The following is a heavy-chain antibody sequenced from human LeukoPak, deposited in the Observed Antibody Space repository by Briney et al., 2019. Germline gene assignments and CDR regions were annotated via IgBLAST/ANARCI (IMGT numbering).Heavy chain of an antibody. D-gene: IGHD2-2*01. CDR3: ARALRFVVGGYYHYYGMDV. CDR1: GGSISSYY. Sequence: TSETLSLTCTVSGGSISSYYWSWIRQPPGKGLEWIGYIYYIGSTNYNPSLKSRVTISVDTSKNQFSLKLSSVTAADTAVYYCARALRFVVGGYYHYYGMDVWGQGTTVTVSS. CDR2: IYYIGST. J-gene: IGHJ6*02. V-gene: IGHV4-59*01.